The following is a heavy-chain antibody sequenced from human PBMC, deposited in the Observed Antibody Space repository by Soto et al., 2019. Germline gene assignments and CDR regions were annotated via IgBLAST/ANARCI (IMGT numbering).Heavy chain of an antibody. V-gene: IGHV1-18*04. Sequence: QIHLVQSGAEVKKPGASVKVSCKASGYTFRSFGLSWVRQAPGQGLEWMGWISGYNGDTDTAQNFQGRLSMTTDTSTNTATMELRSLMSDDTAVYYCARDKMIYTFGSGTFDIWGQGTVVTVSS. CDR1: GYTFRSFG. D-gene: IGHD3-10*01. J-gene: IGHJ4*02. CDR3: ARDKMIYTFGSGTFDI. CDR2: ISGYNGDT.